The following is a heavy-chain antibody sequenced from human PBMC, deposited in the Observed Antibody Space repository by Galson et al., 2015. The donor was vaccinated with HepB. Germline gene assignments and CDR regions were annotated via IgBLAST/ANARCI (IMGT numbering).Heavy chain of an antibody. CDR1: GYTFTSYG. Sequence: SVKVSCKASGYTFTSYGISWVRQAPGQGLEWMGWISAYNGNTNYAQKLQGRVTMTTDTSTSTAYMELRSLRSDDTAVYYCAREPIRPHDYAYYFDYWGQGTLVTVSS. D-gene: IGHD4-17*01. CDR2: ISAYNGNT. V-gene: IGHV1-18*01. CDR3: AREPIRPHDYAYYFDY. J-gene: IGHJ4*02.